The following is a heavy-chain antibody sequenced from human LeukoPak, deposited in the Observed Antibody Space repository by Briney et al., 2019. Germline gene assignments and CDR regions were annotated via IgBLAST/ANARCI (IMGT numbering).Heavy chain of an antibody. J-gene: IGHJ5*02. CDR3: ARASVNCYDSSGYYFKWFDP. CDR1: GYTFTGYY. CDR2: INPNSGGT. D-gene: IGHD3-22*01. V-gene: IGHV1-2*02. Sequence: ASVKVSCKASGYTFTGYYMHWVRQAPGQGLEWMGWINPNSGGTNYAQKFQGRVTMTRDTSISTAYMELSRLRSDDTAVYYCARASVNCYDSSGYYFKWFDPWGQGTLVTVST.